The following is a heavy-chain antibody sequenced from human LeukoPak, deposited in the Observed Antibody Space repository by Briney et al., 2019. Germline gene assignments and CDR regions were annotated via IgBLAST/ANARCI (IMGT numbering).Heavy chain of an antibody. Sequence: ASVKVSCKASGYTFTSYYMHWVRQAPGQGLEWMGIINPSGGSTNYAQKFQGRVTITADKSTSTAYMELSSLRSEDTAVYYCARSTVTTLLDYWGQGTLVTVSS. D-gene: IGHD4-17*01. CDR2: INPSGGST. CDR1: GYTFTSYY. CDR3: ARSTVTTLLDY. V-gene: IGHV1-46*01. J-gene: IGHJ4*02.